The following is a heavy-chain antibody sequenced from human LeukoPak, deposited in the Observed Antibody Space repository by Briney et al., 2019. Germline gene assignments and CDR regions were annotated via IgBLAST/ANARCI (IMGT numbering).Heavy chain of an antibody. J-gene: IGHJ5*02. Sequence: GGSLRLSCAASGFTVSRNYMSWVRQAPGKGLEWVSVLYSGGSTNYADSVKGRFTISRDNSKNTLYLQMNSLRAEDTAVYYCARDGDIITGRGQNRWFDPWGQGTLVTVSS. CDR1: GFTVSRNY. D-gene: IGHD1-20*01. V-gene: IGHV3-53*01. CDR2: LYSGGST. CDR3: ARDGDIITGRGQNRWFDP.